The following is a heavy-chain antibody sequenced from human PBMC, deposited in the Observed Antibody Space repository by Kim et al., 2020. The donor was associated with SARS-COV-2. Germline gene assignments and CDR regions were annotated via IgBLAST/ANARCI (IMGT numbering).Heavy chain of an antibody. V-gene: IGHV1-69*13. CDR2: IIPIFGTA. Sequence: SVKVSCKASGGTFSSYAISWVRQAPGQGLEWMGGIIPIFGTANYAQKFQGRVTITADESTSTAYMELSSLRSEDTAVYYCARVRRVEQLVPKQYYGMDVWGQGTTVTVSS. J-gene: IGHJ6*02. CDR1: GGTFSSYA. D-gene: IGHD6-6*01. CDR3: ARVRRVEQLVPKQYYGMDV.